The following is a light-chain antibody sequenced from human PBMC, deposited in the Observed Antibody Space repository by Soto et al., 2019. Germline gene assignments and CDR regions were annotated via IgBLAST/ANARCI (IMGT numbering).Light chain of an antibody. CDR1: QSISSW. J-gene: IGKJ2*01. Sequence: DIQMTQSPSTLSASVVDRVTITCLASQSISSWLAWYQQKPGKAPKLLIYDASSLESGVPSRFSGSGSGTEFTLTISSLQPDDFATYYCQQYNSYSTFGQGTKV. CDR2: DAS. V-gene: IGKV1-5*01. CDR3: QQYNSYST.